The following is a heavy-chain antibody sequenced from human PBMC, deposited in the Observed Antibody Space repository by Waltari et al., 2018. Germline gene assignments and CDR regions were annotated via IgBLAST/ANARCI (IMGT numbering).Heavy chain of an antibody. CDR2: VSAGGATT. J-gene: IGHJ5*02. Sequence: EMQQLESGGGLVQPGGSLRLSCATSGFTFNNYAMNWVRQAPGKGLGGGSAVSAGGATTYYADSMKGRFTISRDNSKNTLYLQRNSLRAEDTAVYYCARVLRMGDLPHLSWGQGTLVTVSS. D-gene: IGHD3-16*01. V-gene: IGHV3-23*01. CDR1: GFTFNNYA. CDR3: ARVLRMGDLPHLS.